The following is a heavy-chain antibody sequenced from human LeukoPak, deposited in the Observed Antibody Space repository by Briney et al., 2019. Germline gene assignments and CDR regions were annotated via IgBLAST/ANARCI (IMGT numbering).Heavy chain of an antibody. Sequence: SETLSLTCTVSGGSINKYYWSWFRQPPGKGLEWIGYIYHSGVTNYNPSLKSRVTMSVDTSKNQFSLKVSSVTAADTAVYYCARVFDSGSQAYFYYMDVWGKGTTVTISS. CDR2: IYHSGVT. J-gene: IGHJ6*03. CDR1: GGSINKYY. V-gene: IGHV4-59*01. D-gene: IGHD3-10*01. CDR3: ARVFDSGSQAYFYYMDV.